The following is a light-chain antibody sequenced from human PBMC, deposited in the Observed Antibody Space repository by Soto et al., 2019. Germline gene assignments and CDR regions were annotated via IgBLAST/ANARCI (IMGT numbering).Light chain of an antibody. Sequence: EIVLTQSPGTLSLSPGERATLSCRASQSVSSSYLAWYQQKPGQAPRLLIYGASSRATGIPDRFSGSGSGTDFTLTISRLEPEDFAVYYCQQYGWSPYTFSQGTKLEIK. CDR1: QSVSSSY. V-gene: IGKV3-20*01. CDR2: GAS. CDR3: QQYGWSPYT. J-gene: IGKJ2*01.